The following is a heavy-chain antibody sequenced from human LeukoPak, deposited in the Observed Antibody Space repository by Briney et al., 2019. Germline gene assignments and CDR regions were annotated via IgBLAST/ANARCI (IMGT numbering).Heavy chain of an antibody. CDR3: AKDYYYDSSGAFDI. Sequence: PGGSLRLSCAASGFTFDDYAMHWVRQAPGKGLEWVSGISWNSGSIGYADSVKGRFTISRDNAKNSLYLQMNSLRAEDTALYYCAKDYYYDSSGAFDIWGQGTMVTVSP. J-gene: IGHJ3*02. V-gene: IGHV3-9*01. D-gene: IGHD3-22*01. CDR1: GFTFDDYA. CDR2: ISWNSGSI.